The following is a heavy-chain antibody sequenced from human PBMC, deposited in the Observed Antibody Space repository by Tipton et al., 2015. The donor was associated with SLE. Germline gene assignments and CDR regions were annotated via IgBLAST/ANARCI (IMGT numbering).Heavy chain of an antibody. CDR1: GGSISSGSYY. Sequence: TLSLTCTVSGGSISSGSYYWGWIRQPPGKGPEWIGCIYRREAAYYSASLKSRVTISLDKSNNQFSLRLTAVTAADTAMYYCARGRTSWGVTPNWFDPWGRGTLVTVSS. CDR2: IYRREAA. CDR3: ARGRTSWGVTPNWFDP. D-gene: IGHD3-10*01. J-gene: IGHJ5*02. V-gene: IGHV4-30-2*05.